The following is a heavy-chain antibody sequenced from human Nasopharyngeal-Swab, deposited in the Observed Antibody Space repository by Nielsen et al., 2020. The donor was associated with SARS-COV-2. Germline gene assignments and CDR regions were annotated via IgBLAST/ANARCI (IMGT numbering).Heavy chain of an antibody. CDR2: ISWNSGSI. V-gene: IGHV3-9*01. J-gene: IGHJ3*02. CDR1: GFTFDDYD. Sequence: SLKISCAASGFTFDDYDLHWVRQAQGKGLEWVSGISWNSGSIGYADSVKGRFTISRDNAKNSLYLQMNSLRAEDTALYSCAKVEGPGAFDIWGQGTMVTVSS. CDR3: AKVEGPGAFDI.